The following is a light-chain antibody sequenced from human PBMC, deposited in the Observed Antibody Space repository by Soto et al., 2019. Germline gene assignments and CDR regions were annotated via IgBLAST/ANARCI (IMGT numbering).Light chain of an antibody. V-gene: IGKV1-5*01. CDR2: DAS. CDR3: QQYNSYPWT. CDR1: QSISTW. J-gene: IGKJ1*01. Sequence: GDRVTITWLASQSISTWLAWYQQKPGKAPKLLIYDASKLNSGVPSRFSGSGSGTEFTPTISSLQPDDFATYYCQQYNSYPWTFGQGTKVDIK.